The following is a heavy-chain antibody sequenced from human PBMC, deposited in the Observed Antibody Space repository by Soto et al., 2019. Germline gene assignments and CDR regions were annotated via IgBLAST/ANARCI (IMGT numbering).Heavy chain of an antibody. CDR3: ARRGTGMPRYGMDV. CDR1: GYSLTGYW. Sequence: VFVKISCKGSGYSLTGYWVSWALQITGKGLEWRGRIDPSDSYTNYSPSFQGHVTISADKSISTAYLQCSSLKASDTAMYYCARRGTGMPRYGMDVWGQGTTVTVPS. J-gene: IGHJ6*02. D-gene: IGHD5-18*01. V-gene: IGHV5-10-1*01. CDR2: IDPSDSYT.